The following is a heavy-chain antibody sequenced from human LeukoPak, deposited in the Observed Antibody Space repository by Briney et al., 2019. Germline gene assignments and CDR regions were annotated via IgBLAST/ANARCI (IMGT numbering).Heavy chain of an antibody. Sequence: GGSLRLSCAASGLTFSSYWMSWVGQAPGKGLEWVANIKQDGSEKYYVDSVKGRFTISRDNAKNSLYLQMNSLRAEDTAVYYCARYSSGWYDRGFDPWGQGTLVTVSS. D-gene: IGHD6-19*01. CDR1: GLTFSSYW. V-gene: IGHV3-7*01. CDR3: ARYSSGWYDRGFDP. J-gene: IGHJ5*02. CDR2: IKQDGSEK.